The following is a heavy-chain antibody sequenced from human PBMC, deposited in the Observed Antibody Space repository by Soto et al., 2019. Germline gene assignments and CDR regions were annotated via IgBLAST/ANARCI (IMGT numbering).Heavy chain of an antibody. V-gene: IGHV4-34*01. CDR3: VRGGDYDILTGYSFFDY. CDR2: INHSGST. J-gene: IGHJ4*02. Sequence: SETLSLTCAVFGGSFTGYSWSWIRQSPGKGLEWIGEINHSGSTTYNPSLKSRVTISVDTSKNQFSLNLSSVAAADTAVYYCVRGGDYDILTGYSFFDYWGQGTLVTVSS. CDR1: GGSFTGYS. D-gene: IGHD3-9*01.